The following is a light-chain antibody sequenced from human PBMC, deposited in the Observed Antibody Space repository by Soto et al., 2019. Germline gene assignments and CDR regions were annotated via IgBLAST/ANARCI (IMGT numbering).Light chain of an antibody. CDR1: QSIGTW. CDR3: QQYATYSPEWT. V-gene: IGKV1-5*01. J-gene: IGKJ1*01. CDR2: GAS. Sequence: DIPMTQSPSTLSASVGDSVTVTCRASQSIGTWLAWYQQKPGTAPKLLIDGASSLETGVSSRFSGSGSGTKFTLIITSLHPDDFATYYCQQYATYSPEWTFGQGTKVEIK.